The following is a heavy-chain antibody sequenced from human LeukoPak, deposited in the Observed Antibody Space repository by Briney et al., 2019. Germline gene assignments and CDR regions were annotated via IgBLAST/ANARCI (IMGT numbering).Heavy chain of an antibody. V-gene: IGHV4-59*01. Sequence: SETLSLTCAVSGGSINTYYWTWIRQPPGKGLEWIGYIQVGGSTNYSPSLKSRVTMSLDTSKNQFSLKLSSVSAADTAVYYCARGPSPFGYWGQGTLVTVSS. CDR1: GGSINTYY. J-gene: IGHJ4*02. CDR3: ARGPSPFGY. D-gene: IGHD2-2*01. CDR2: IQVGGST.